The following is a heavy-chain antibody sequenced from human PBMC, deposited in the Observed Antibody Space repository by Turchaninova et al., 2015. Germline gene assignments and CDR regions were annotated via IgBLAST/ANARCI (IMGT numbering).Heavy chain of an antibody. J-gene: IGHJ4*02. D-gene: IGHD3-10*02. CDR3: ARYYVSAFDY. CDR2: IYYSGST. CDR1: GGSVSSASHH. Sequence: QVQLQESGPGLVKASETLSLTCTVSGGSVSSASHHWSWIRQPPGKGLEWIGYIYYSGSTNYNPSLKSRVTISVDTSKNQFSLRLSSVTAADTAVYYRARYYVSAFDYWGQGSLVTVSS. V-gene: IGHV4-61*01.